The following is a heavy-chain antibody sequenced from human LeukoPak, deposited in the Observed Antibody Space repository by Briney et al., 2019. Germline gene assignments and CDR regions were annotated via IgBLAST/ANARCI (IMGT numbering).Heavy chain of an antibody. CDR1: GGSISSGDYY. CDR2: IYYSGST. D-gene: IGHD6-13*01. CDR3: ARVTRDSSSWYPAWFDP. V-gene: IGHV4-30-4*01. J-gene: IGHJ5*02. Sequence: SQTLSLTCTVSGGSISSGDYYWSWIRQPPGKGLEWIGYIYYSGSTYYNPSLKSRVTISVDTSKNQFSLKLSSVTAADTAVYYCARVTRDSSSWYPAWFDPWGQGTLVTVSS.